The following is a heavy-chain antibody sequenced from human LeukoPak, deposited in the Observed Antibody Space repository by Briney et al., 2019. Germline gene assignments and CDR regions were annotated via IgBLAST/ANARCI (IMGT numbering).Heavy chain of an antibody. CDR2: IKQDGGEK. D-gene: IGHD1-26*01. Sequence: GGSLRLSCVAAGFAFNSYWMSWVRQAPGKGLEWVANIKQDGGEKYYVDSVKGRFTISRDNAKNSLFLQMNSLRIEDTAVYYCARLGGSYYTYWGQGTLLTVSS. V-gene: IGHV3-7*01. CDR1: GFAFNSYW. J-gene: IGHJ4*02. CDR3: ARLGGSYYTY.